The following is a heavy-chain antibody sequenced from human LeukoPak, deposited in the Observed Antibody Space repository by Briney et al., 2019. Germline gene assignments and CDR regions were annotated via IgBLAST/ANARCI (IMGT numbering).Heavy chain of an antibody. J-gene: IGHJ4*02. CDR1: GGSISSSSFY. CDR2: INYGGST. D-gene: IGHD3-9*01. Sequence: RTSETLSLTCTISGGSISSSSFYWGWIRQPPGKGLEWIGSINYGGSTSYHPSLKNRVTVSLDTSKTQFSLRLSSVTAADTAVYYCARVLRYFDWPCDYWGQGTLVTVSS. CDR3: ARVLRYFDWPCDY. V-gene: IGHV4-39*01.